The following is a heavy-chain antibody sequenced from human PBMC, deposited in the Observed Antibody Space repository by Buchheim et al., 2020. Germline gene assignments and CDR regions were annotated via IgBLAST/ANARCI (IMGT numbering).Heavy chain of an antibody. CDR3: ARHVYTGGYFDY. V-gene: IGHV5-51*01. D-gene: IGHD3-16*01. J-gene: IGHJ4*02. Sequence: EVQLVQSGADLKKPGESLKISCKASGYTFTSYWIAWVRQMPGKGLEWMGIMYPGDSDSKKSPSFEGQVTTSADKSIHTAYLQWSSLKASDTAIYYCARHVYTGGYFDYWGQGTL. CDR1: GYTFTSYW. CDR2: MYPGDSDS.